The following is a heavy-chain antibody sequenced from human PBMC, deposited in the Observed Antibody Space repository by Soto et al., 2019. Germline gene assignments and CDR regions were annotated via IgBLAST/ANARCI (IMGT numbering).Heavy chain of an antibody. CDR2: IKQDGTEK. Sequence: LRLSCAASGXTFSRYWMNWVRQAPGKGLEWVANIKQDGTEKNYVDSVKGRFTISRDNARKSLYLQMDSLRAEDTAVYFCARGDTPMITGMDSFDIWGQGTMVTVSS. CDR1: GXTFSRYW. D-gene: IGHD5-18*01. V-gene: IGHV3-7*01. CDR3: ARGDTPMITGMDSFDI. J-gene: IGHJ3*02.